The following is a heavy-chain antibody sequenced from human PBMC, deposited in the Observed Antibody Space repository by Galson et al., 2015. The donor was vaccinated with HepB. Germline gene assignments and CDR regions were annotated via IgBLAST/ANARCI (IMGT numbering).Heavy chain of an antibody. CDR1: GFTFSDYY. Sequence: SLRLSCAASGFTFSDYYMSWIRQAPGKGLEWISYITSTSRTVWYADSVKGRFTISRDNTGDSPFLGINSLRVDDTAVYYCATYDRGAFHLWGQGTTVTVSS. D-gene: IGHD3-3*01. V-gene: IGHV3-11*01. CDR2: ITSTSRTV. J-gene: IGHJ6*02. CDR3: ATYDRGAFHL.